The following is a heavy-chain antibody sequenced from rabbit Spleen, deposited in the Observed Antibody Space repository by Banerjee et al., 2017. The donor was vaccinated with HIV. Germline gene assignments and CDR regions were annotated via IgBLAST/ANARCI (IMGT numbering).Heavy chain of an antibody. CDR1: GFSFSSNW. CDR2: IDPVFGFT. Sequence: CTVSGFSFSSNWICWVRQAPGKGLEWIGYIDPVFGFTNYANSVKGRFTISRDNAQNTVFLQMTSLPVADTATYFCARDTSSSFSSYGMDLWGPGTLVTVS. D-gene: IGHD1-1*01. CDR3: ARDTSSSFSSYGMDL. J-gene: IGHJ6*01. V-gene: IGHV1S7*01.